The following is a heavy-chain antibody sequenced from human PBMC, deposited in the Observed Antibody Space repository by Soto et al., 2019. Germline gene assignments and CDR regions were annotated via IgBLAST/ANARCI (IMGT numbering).Heavy chain of an antibody. CDR1: GFSLNTGGVG. CDR2: IYWDDDK. CDR3: ARRRGGFGGGWTTPYFDY. D-gene: IGHD6-19*01. J-gene: IGHJ4*02. Sequence: QITLKESGPTVVKPTQTLTLTCSLSGFSLNTGGVGVGWIRQTPGKALEWLAVIYWDDDKSWNPSLRDRLTINRDASEYHVVATVTNMDPVDTGTYYCARRRGGFGGGWTTPYFDYWGQGTLVTVSS. V-gene: IGHV2-5*02.